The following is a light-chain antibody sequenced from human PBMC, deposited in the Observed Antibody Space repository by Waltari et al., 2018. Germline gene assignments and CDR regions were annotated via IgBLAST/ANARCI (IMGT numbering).Light chain of an antibody. CDR1: QSGTGRP. Sequence: EIVLTQSPGALSLSPGDRATISCRASQSGTGRPLAWYQQKPGQAPRLLIYGTSGRATGVPDRFRGSGAGTDFTLTISRLEPEDGAVYYCEQFGSSQWTFGQGTKVEIK. CDR2: GTS. V-gene: IGKV3-20*01. CDR3: EQFGSSQWT. J-gene: IGKJ1*01.